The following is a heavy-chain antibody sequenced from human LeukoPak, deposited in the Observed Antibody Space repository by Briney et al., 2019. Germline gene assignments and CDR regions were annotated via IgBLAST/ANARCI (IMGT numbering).Heavy chain of an antibody. Sequence: GGSLRLSCAASGFTFSDYAMSWVRQAPGKGLEWVSAISGSGGSAYYADSVKGRFTISRDNSKNTLYLQMNSLRAEDTAVYYCATVFSSSNEFFDYWGQGALVTVSS. V-gene: IGHV3-23*01. CDR2: ISGSGGSA. J-gene: IGHJ4*02. CDR1: GFTFSDYA. CDR3: ATVFSSSNEFFDY. D-gene: IGHD2-2*01.